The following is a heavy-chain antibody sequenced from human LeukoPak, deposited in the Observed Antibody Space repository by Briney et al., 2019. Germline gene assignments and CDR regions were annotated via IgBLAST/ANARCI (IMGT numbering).Heavy chain of an antibody. Sequence: GGSLRLPCTASGFTFGDYAMSWVRQAPGKGLEWVGFIRREAFGGTTEYAASVKGRFTISRDDSKSIAYLQMNSLKTEDTAVYYCTRAAVYDSSGYYGYWGQGTLVTVSS. J-gene: IGHJ4*02. V-gene: IGHV3-49*04. CDR1: GFTFGDYA. CDR2: IRREAFGGTT. D-gene: IGHD3-22*01. CDR3: TRAAVYDSSGYYGY.